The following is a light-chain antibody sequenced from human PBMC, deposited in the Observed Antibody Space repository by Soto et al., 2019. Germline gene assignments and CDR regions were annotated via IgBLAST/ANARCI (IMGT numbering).Light chain of an antibody. J-gene: IGLJ3*02. CDR2: RND. CDR1: SSNIGSKY. CDR3: AAWDGSLSGWV. V-gene: IGLV1-47*01. Sequence: QSVLTQPPSASGTPGQRVTISFSGSSSNIGSKYVYWYQQLPGTAPKLLIYRNDQRPSGVPDRFSGSKSGTSASLAISGLRSEDEADYYCAAWDGSLSGWVFGGGTKLTVL.